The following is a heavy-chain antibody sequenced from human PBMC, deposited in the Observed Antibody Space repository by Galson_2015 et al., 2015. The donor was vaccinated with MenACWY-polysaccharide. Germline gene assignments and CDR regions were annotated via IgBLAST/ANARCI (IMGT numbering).Heavy chain of an antibody. D-gene: IGHD2-21*01. CDR2: ISFDGSDE. V-gene: IGHV3-30*18. CDR3: AKGLIASRADAFDV. J-gene: IGHJ3*01. Sequence: SLRLSCAASGLSFSSYAMHWVRQAPGKGPEWVAVISFDGSDEHHADSVKGRLTISRDNSKNTVSLQMSGLRAEDTAVYYCAKGLIASRADAFDVWGQGTMVTVSS. CDR1: GLSFSSYA.